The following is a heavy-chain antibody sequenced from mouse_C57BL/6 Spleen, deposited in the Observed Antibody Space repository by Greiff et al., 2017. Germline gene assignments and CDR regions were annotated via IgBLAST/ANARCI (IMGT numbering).Heavy chain of an antibody. CDR2: INPSHGGT. D-gene: IGHD1-1*01. CDR3: ASLLITTVVAHWYFDV. V-gene: IGHV1-53*01. J-gene: IGHJ1*03. Sequence: QVQLQQPGTELVKPGASVKLSCKASGYTFTSYWMHWVKQRPGQGLEWIGNINPSHGGTNYNEKFKSKATLTVDKSSSTAYMQLSSLTSEDSAVYYCASLLITTVVAHWYFDVWGTGTTVTVSS. CDR1: GYTFTSYW.